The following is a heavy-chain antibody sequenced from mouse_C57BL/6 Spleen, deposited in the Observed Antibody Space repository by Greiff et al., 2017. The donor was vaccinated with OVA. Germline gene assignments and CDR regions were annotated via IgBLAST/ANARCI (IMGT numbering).Heavy chain of an antibody. D-gene: IGHD2-1*01. CDR1: GFTFSDYY. CDR2: INYDGSST. Sequence: EVKLVESEGGLVQPGSSMKLSCTASGFTFSDYYMAWVRQVPEQGLEWVANINYDGSSTYYLDSLKSRFILSRANAKNILYLQMSRLKSEDTATYYCARDGVYSLDYWGQGTTLTVSS. V-gene: IGHV5-16*01. CDR3: ARDGVYSLDY. J-gene: IGHJ2*01.